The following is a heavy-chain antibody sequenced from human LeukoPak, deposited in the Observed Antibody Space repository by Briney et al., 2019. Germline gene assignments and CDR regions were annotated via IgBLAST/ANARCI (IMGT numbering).Heavy chain of an antibody. V-gene: IGHV4-39*07. CDR2: IYHSGST. CDR1: GDSISSPSYH. CDR3: ARDLWYYGSGSLNWFDP. J-gene: IGHJ5*02. Sequence: SETLSLTCTVSGDSISSPSYHWGWIRQPPGKGLEWIGSIYHSGSTYYNPSLKSRVTISVDTSKNQFSLKLSSVTAADTAVYYCARDLWYYGSGSLNWFDPWGQGTLVTVSS. D-gene: IGHD3-10*01.